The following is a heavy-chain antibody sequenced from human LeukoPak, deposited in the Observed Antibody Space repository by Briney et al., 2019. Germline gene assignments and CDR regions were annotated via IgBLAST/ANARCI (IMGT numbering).Heavy chain of an antibody. Sequence: SETLSLTCTVSGGSISSSSYYWGWIRQPPGKGLEWIGSIYYSGSTYYNPSLKSRVTISVDTSKNQFSLKLSSVTAADTAVYYCARVKGVSSGRGDYWGQGTLVTVSS. D-gene: IGHD6-19*01. V-gene: IGHV4-39*07. CDR3: ARVKGVSSGRGDY. J-gene: IGHJ4*02. CDR2: IYYSGST. CDR1: GGSISSSSYY.